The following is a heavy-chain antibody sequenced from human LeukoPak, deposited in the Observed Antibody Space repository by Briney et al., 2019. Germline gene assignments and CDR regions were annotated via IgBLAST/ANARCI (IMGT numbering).Heavy chain of an antibody. Sequence: GASVKVSXKASGYTFTGYYMHWVRQAPGQGLEWMGWINPNSGGTKYAQKFQGRVTMTRDTSISTAYMELSRLRSDDTAAYYCARGSRGSYYYYWGQGTLVTVSS. D-gene: IGHD1-26*01. V-gene: IGHV1-2*02. CDR1: GYTFTGYY. CDR2: INPNSGGT. CDR3: ARGSRGSYYYY. J-gene: IGHJ4*02.